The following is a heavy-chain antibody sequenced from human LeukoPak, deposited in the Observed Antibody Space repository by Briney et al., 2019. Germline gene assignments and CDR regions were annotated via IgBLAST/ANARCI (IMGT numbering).Heavy chain of an antibody. CDR3: ARVRRRDGYKKDWCFDL. CDR1: GGSISSYY. D-gene: IGHD5-24*01. V-gene: IGHV4-59*01. J-gene: IGHJ2*01. CDR2: ISYWRNH. Sequence: PSEPLSLTCTVSGGSISSYYWSWIRQPPGKGLEWIGYISYWRNHNYHPSHQSRGTISVDTSKNQFSLKLSSVTAADTAVYYCARVRRRDGYKKDWCFDLWGRGTLVTVCS.